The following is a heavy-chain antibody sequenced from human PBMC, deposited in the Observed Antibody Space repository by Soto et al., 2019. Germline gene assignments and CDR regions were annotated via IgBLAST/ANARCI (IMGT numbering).Heavy chain of an antibody. V-gene: IGHV4-31*03. CDR3: ARVTETRGYRYGGRLDS. D-gene: IGHD5-12*01. J-gene: IGHJ4*02. Sequence: QVQLQQSGPGLVKPSQTLSLTCTVSGGSISNGGYYWTWIRQHPEKGLEWIGDINYSGRTYYNPSLESRGTMSADTSKNQFSLNLSSVTAADTAVYYCARVTETRGYRYGGRLDSWGQGTLVTVSS. CDR2: INYSGRT. CDR1: GGSISNGGYY.